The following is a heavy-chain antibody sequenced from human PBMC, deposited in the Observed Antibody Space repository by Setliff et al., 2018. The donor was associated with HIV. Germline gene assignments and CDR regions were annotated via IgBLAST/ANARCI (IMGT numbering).Heavy chain of an antibody. Sequence: PGGSLRLSCAASGFTFSSFAMHWVRQAPGKGLEGVAVISHDGSNKYYANSVKGRFTVSRDNSKNTLYLQMNSLRAEDTAVYYCAKDGQYHDFWSGYYENYFDYWGQGTLVTVSS. J-gene: IGHJ4*02. CDR3: AKDGQYHDFWSGYYENYFDY. V-gene: IGHV3-30*04. D-gene: IGHD3-3*01. CDR2: ISHDGSNK. CDR1: GFTFSSFA.